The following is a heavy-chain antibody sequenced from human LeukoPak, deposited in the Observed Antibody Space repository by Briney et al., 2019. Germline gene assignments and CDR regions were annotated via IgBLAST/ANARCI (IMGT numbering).Heavy chain of an antibody. CDR1: GYTFTGYY. V-gene: IGHV1-2*02. Sequence: ASVKVSCKASGYTFTGYYMHWVRQAPGQGLEWMGWINPNSGGTNYAQKFQGRVTMTRDTSISTAYMELSRLRSDDTAVYYCARGLDSSGYYLDAFDIWGQGTMVTVSS. J-gene: IGHJ3*02. CDR2: INPNSGGT. CDR3: ARGLDSSGYYLDAFDI. D-gene: IGHD3-22*01.